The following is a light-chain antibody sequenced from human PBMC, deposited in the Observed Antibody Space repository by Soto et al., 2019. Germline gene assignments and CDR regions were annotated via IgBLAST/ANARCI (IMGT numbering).Light chain of an antibody. Sequence: SYELTQPPSVSVAPGQTTKITCGEDNIGSKSVHWYQQMSGQAPVLVVYDDSDRPSGIPERFSGSNSGNTATLTISRVEAGDEADYYCQVWDSRSDRVVFGGGTKLTVL. CDR2: DDS. J-gene: IGLJ2*01. CDR3: QVWDSRSDRVV. V-gene: IGLV3-21*02. CDR1: NIGSKS.